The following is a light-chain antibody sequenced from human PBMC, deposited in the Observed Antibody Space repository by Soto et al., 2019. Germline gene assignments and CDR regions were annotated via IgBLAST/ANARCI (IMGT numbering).Light chain of an antibody. CDR2: DDS. V-gene: IGLV3-21*02. J-gene: IGLJ1*01. CDR1: NIGSDS. CDR3: QVWDGSSDHYV. Sequence: SYELTQPPSVSVAPGQTARITCGGDNIGSDSVHWYQQKPGQAPLLVVYDDSDRPSGIPERFSGFSYGNTATLTISRVEAGDEADYYCQVWDGSSDHYVFGTGTKATLL.